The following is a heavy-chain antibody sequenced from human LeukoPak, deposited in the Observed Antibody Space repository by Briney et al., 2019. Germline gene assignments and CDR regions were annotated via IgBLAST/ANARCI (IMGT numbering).Heavy chain of an antibody. CDR2: IYYGGST. CDR3: ARSNYFDSSKFDY. J-gene: IGHJ4*02. Sequence: PSETLPLTCTVSAGSISSTTYYWGWIRQPPGKGLEWIGSIYYGGSTYYKPSLKSRVTISVDTSKNQFSLKLSSVTAADTTVYYCARSNYFDSSKFDYWGQGTLVTVSS. CDR1: AGSISSTTYY. V-gene: IGHV4-39*01. D-gene: IGHD3-22*01.